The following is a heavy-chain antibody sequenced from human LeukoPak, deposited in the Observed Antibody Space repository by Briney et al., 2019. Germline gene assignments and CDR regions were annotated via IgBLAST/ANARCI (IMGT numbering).Heavy chain of an antibody. V-gene: IGHV3-21*01. Sequence: GGSLRLSCAASGFTFSSYSMNWVRQAPGKGLEWVSSISSSSSYIYYADSVKGRFTMSRDNSKNTLYLQMNSLRAEDTAVYYCASGIAAATSPPDYWGQGTLVTVSS. D-gene: IGHD6-25*01. CDR3: ASGIAAATSPPDY. CDR1: GFTFSSYS. CDR2: ISSSSSYI. J-gene: IGHJ4*02.